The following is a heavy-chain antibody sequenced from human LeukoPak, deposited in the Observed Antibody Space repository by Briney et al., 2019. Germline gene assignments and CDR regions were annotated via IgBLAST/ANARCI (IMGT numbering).Heavy chain of an antibody. CDR1: GGSISSYY. CDR2: IYYSGST. J-gene: IGHJ2*01. CDR3: ATAPNYWYIDL. V-gene: IGHV4-59*01. Sequence: SETLSLTCTVSGGSISSYYWSWIRQPPGKGLEWTGYIYYSGSTNYNPSFKSRVTISVDTSKNQFSLKLSSVTAADTALYYCATAPNYWYIDLWGRGTLVTVSS.